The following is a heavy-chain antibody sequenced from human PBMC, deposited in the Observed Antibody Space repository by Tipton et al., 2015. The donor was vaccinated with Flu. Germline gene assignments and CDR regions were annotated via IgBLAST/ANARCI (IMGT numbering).Heavy chain of an antibody. CDR3: ARDSGYSGSGSYVEY. J-gene: IGHJ4*02. CDR1: GFTFGSYG. V-gene: IGHV3-74*01. D-gene: IGHD3-10*01. CDR2: IIRDGTTT. Sequence: GSLRLSCAASGFTFGSYGMHWVRQAPGKGLEWVSRIIRDGTTTDYADSVKGRFTISRDNARSMVYLQMNSLGAEDTAVYYCARDSGYSGSGSYVEYWGQGTLVTVSS.